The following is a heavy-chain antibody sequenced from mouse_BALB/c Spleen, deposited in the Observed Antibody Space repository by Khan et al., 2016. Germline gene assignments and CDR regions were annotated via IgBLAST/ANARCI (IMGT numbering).Heavy chain of an antibody. D-gene: IGHD4-1*01. J-gene: IGHJ3*01. CDR2: ITYNNNA. CDR3: TRSSNWDGYDY. Sequence: EVKLEESGPGLEKPSQSLSLTCTVTGYSITSDYAWNWIRQFPGNKLEWMGYITYNNNATFNSSFKSRISFTRDTSKNQYLLQLTSVTTEDAATNFCTRSSNWDGYDYWGRGTLVTVSA. CDR1: GYSITSDYA. V-gene: IGHV3-2*02.